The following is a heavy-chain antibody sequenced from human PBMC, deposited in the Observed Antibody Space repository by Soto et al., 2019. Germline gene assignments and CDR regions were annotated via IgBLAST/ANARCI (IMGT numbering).Heavy chain of an antibody. D-gene: IGHD2-15*01. Sequence: SETLSLTCAVSGGSISSGSYSWTWIRKPPGNGLELIAYIYHTWSTYYNPSLKSRCCLSVVTSKNQFSLKLSCVTAADTAVYYCARARYCSGGSCYSDYWGQGTLVTVS. CDR2: IYHTWST. V-gene: IGHV4-30-2*01. CDR1: GGSISSGSYS. CDR3: ARARYCSGGSCYSDY. J-gene: IGHJ4*02.